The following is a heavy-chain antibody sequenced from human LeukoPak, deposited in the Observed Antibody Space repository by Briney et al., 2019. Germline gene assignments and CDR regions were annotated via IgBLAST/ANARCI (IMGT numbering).Heavy chain of an antibody. CDR2: IYYSGST. J-gene: IGHJ6*03. V-gene: IGHV4-39*07. D-gene: IGHD6-13*01. CDR3: ARVLSYSSSWNVYYYYYMDV. CDR1: GGSVSSSNYY. Sequence: EPSETLSLTCTVSGGSVSSSNYYWGWIRQAPGKGLEWIGSIYYSGSTYYNPSLKSRVTISVDTSKNQFSLKLSSVTAADTAVYYCARVLSYSSSWNVYYYYYMDVWGKGTTVTVSS.